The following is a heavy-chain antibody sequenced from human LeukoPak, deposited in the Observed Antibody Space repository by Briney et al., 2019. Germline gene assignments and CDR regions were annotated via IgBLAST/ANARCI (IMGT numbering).Heavy chain of an antibody. J-gene: IGHJ4*02. CDR2: ISSYNDNT. Sequence: GASVKVSCKASGYTFSNYGISWVRQAPGQGLEWMGWISSYNDNTHYAQKLQDRVTMTTDTSTSTAYMEMRSLRSDDTAVYYCAREGGPTGGAQDYWGQGTLVTVSS. CDR1: GYTFSNYG. CDR3: AREGGPTGGAQDY. D-gene: IGHD1-1*01. V-gene: IGHV1-18*01.